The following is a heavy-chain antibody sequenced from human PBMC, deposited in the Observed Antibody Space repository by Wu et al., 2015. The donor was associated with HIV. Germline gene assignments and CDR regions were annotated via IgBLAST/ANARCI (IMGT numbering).Heavy chain of an antibody. CDR3: ARDTYYYDSSGYGGLRYYFDY. D-gene: IGHD3-22*01. V-gene: IGHV1-69*13. Sequence: QVQLVQSGAEVKKPGSSVKVSCKASGGTFSSYAISWVRQAPGQGLEWMGRIIPIFGTANYAQKFQGRVTITADESTSTAYMELSSLRSEDTAVYYCARDTYYYDSSGYGGLRYYFDYWGQGTRGHRLL. J-gene: IGHJ4*02. CDR1: GGTFSSYA. CDR2: IIPIFGTA.